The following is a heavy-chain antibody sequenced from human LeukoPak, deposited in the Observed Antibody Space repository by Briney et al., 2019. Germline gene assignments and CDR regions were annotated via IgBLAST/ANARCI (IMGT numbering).Heavy chain of an antibody. V-gene: IGHV1-69*04. J-gene: IGHJ5*02. CDR1: GGTFNNYA. Sequence: SVKASCKASGGTFNNYAISWVRQAPGHGLEWMGRIIPMLNIPNYAPKFLGRVTITADKSTSTAYMELTRLTSEDTATYYCARDPHASGSRMRWLDPWGQGTLVTVSS. CDR2: IIPMLNIP. D-gene: IGHD3-10*01. CDR3: ARDPHASGSRMRWLDP.